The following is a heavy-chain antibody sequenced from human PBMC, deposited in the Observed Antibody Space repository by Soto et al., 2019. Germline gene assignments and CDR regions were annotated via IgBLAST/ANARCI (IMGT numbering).Heavy chain of an antibody. Sequence: GGSLRLSCAASGFTFRSYAMTWVRQAPGKGLEWVSAISGSGGSTYYADSVKGRFTISRDNSKNTLYLQMNNLRADDTAVYYCATDTAMVTSYYYYYGMDVWGQGTTVTVSS. CDR1: GFTFRSYA. J-gene: IGHJ6*02. CDR2: ISGSGGST. CDR3: ATDTAMVTSYYYYYGMDV. D-gene: IGHD5-18*01. V-gene: IGHV3-23*01.